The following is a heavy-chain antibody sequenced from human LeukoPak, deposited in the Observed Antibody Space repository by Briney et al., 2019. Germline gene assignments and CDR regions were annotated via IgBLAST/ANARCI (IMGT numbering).Heavy chain of an antibody. D-gene: IGHD2-21*01. V-gene: IGHV3-7*01. CDR1: GFTFSSYW. CDR3: ARDQGAPSYPRTFDY. Sequence: PGGSLRLSCAASGFTFSSYWMSWVRQAPGKGLEWVANIKQDGSEKYYVDSVKGRFTISRDNAKNSLYLQMNSLRAEDTAVYYCARDQGAPSYPRTFDYWGQGTLVTASS. CDR2: IKQDGSEK. J-gene: IGHJ4*02.